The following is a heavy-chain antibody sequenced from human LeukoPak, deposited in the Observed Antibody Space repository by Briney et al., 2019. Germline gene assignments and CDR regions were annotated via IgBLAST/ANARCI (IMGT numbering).Heavy chain of an antibody. Sequence: ASVKVSRKASGYTFNNYGISWVRQAPGQGLEWMGWISAYNGNTNYAQKLQGRVTMTTDTSTSTAYMELRSLRSDDTAVYYCAREDYYDSSGYYYVPPGDWGQGTLVTVSS. V-gene: IGHV1-18*01. J-gene: IGHJ4*02. D-gene: IGHD3-22*01. CDR2: ISAYNGNT. CDR3: AREDYYDSSGYYYVPPGD. CDR1: GYTFNNYG.